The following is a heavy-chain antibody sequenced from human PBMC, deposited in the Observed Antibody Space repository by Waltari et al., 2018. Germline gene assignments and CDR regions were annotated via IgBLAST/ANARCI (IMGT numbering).Heavy chain of an antibody. CDR2: IKSGGST. CDR1: GFTVSSNY. V-gene: IGHV3-53*01. D-gene: IGHD6-19*01. J-gene: IGHJ4*02. Sequence: EVQLVESGGGLIQPGGSLRLSCAASGFTVSSNYMSWVRQAPGKGLEWCSFIKSGGSTYYAASVKGRFTISRDNSKNTLYLQMNSLRAEDTAVYYGARVASGAGFFFEYWGQGTLVTVSS. CDR3: ARVASGAGFFFEY.